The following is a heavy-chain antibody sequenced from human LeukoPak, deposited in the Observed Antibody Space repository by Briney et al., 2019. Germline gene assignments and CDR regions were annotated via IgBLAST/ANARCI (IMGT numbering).Heavy chain of an antibody. CDR3: ARELITIFGVVIILDAFDI. CDR1: GGTFSSYT. D-gene: IGHD3-3*01. Sequence: SVKVSCKASGGTFSSYTISWVRQAPGQGLEWMGRIVPILGIANYAQKFQGRVTITADKSTSTAYMELSSLRSEDTAVYYCARELITIFGVVIILDAFDIWGQGTMVTVSS. V-gene: IGHV1-69*04. CDR2: IVPILGIA. J-gene: IGHJ3*02.